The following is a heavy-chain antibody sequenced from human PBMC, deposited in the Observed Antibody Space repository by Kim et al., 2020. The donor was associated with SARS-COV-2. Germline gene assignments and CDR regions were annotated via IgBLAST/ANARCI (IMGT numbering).Heavy chain of an antibody. CDR2: IIPIFGTA. D-gene: IGHD6-19*01. CDR1: GGTFSSYA. Sequence: SVKVSCKASGGTFSSYAISWVRQAPGQGLEWMGGIIPIFGTANYAQKFQGRVTITADESTSTAYMELSSLRSEDTAVYYCARDGWGGHVSDWYFDLWGRGTLVTVSS. CDR3: ARDGWGGHVSDWYFDL. J-gene: IGHJ2*01. V-gene: IGHV1-69*13.